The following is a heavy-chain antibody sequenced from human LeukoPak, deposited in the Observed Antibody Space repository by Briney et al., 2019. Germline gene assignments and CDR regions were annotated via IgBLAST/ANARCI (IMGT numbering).Heavy chain of an antibody. CDR1: GYSFTTFH. J-gene: IGHJ3*02. V-gene: IGHV1-8*03. Sequence: ASVKVSCKAAGYSFTTFHSNWVRQAPGQGREWMGWGNPDTANTGFAQKFQGRVTITQNSSVTTVYMELSSLTSEDTAVYYCARRGLVAGIYDLVYGFDIWGQGTMVTVSS. D-gene: IGHD3/OR15-3a*01. CDR3: ARRGLVAGIYDLVYGFDI. CDR2: GNPDTANT.